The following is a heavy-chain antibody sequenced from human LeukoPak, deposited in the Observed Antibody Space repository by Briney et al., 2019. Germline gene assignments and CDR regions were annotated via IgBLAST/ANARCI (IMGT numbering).Heavy chain of an antibody. CDR3: ATSRTFDY. V-gene: IGHV3-74*01. J-gene: IGHJ4*02. D-gene: IGHD1-7*01. CDR2: INSDGSWT. Sequence: GGSLRLSCAASGNYWMHWVRQAPGKGLVWVSHINSDGSWTSYADSVKGRFTISRDNAENSLYLQMNSLRAEDTAVYYCATSRTFDYWGQGTLVTVSS. CDR1: GNYW.